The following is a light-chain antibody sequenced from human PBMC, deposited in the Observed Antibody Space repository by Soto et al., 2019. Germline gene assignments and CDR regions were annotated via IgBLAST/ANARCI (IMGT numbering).Light chain of an antibody. J-gene: IGLJ1*01. V-gene: IGLV2-11*01. CDR3: CSYAGSSYYV. Sequence: QSALAQPRSVSGSPGQSVAISCTGTSSDVGGYNYVSWYQQHPGKAPKLMIYDVNKRPSGVPDRFSGSKSGNTASLTISGLQAEDEAYYYCCSYAGSSYYVFGSGTKVTVL. CDR2: DVN. CDR1: SSDVGGYNY.